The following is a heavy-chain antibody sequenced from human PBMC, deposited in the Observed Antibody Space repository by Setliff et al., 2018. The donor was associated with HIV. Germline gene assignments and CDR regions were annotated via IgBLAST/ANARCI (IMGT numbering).Heavy chain of an antibody. V-gene: IGHV5-51*01. Sequence: PGESLKISCKGSGYSFTNYWIGWVRQMPGKGLEWMGFIYPGDSDTRYSPSFQGQVTISADKSISTAYLQWSSLKASDTAMYYCARYSGYERGAFDIWGQGTMVTVSS. CDR1: GYSFTNYW. CDR3: ARYSGYERGAFDI. CDR2: IYPGDSDT. D-gene: IGHD5-12*01. J-gene: IGHJ3*02.